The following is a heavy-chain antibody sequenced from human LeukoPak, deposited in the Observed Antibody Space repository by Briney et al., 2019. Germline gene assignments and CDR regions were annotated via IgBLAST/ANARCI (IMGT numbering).Heavy chain of an antibody. D-gene: IGHD6-13*01. J-gene: IGHJ4*02. V-gene: IGHV3-11*04. Sequence: GGSLRLSCAASGFTFTDYYMIWIRQAPGKGLEWVSHISGRGSTIFYADSVKGRFTISRDNAKNSLYLQMNSQRAEDTAVYYCARDARRGGRSGYSSSWYFLGWGQGTLVTVSS. CDR1: GFTFTDYY. CDR2: ISGRGSTI. CDR3: ARDARRGGRSGYSSSWYFLG.